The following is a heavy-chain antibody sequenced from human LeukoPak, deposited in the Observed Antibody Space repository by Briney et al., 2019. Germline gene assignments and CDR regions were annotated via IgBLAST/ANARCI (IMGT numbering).Heavy chain of an antibody. CDR3: ARTMYSSSWKYYMDV. CDR2: IYPGDSDT. D-gene: IGHD6-13*01. Sequence: GESLKISCKGSGYSFTSYWIGWVRQMPGKSLEWMGIIYPGDSDTRYSPSFQGQVTISADKSISTAYLQWSSLKASDTAMYYCARTMYSSSWKYYMDVWGKGTTVTVSS. V-gene: IGHV5-51*01. J-gene: IGHJ6*03. CDR1: GYSFTSYW.